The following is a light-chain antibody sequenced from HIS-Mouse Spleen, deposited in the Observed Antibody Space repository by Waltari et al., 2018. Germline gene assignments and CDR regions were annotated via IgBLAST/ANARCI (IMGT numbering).Light chain of an antibody. CDR1: SSDVGGYNY. Sequence: QSALTQPPSASGSPGQSVTISCPGPSSDVGGYNYRSCYQQHPGKAPKLMIYEVSKRPSGVPDRFSGSKSGNTASLTVSGLQAEDEADYYCSSYAGSNIVVFGGGTKLTVL. CDR2: EVS. CDR3: SSYAGSNIVV. V-gene: IGLV2-8*01. J-gene: IGLJ2*01.